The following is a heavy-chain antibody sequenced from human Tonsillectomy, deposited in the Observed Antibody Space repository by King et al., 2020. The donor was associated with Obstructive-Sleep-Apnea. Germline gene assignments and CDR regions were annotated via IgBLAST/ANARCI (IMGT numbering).Heavy chain of an antibody. CDR2: IRRKVYGGTT. CDR1: GFTFGDYA. Sequence: VQLVESGGGLVQPGRSLRLSCTASGFTFGDYAMSWFRPAPGTGLEWVGFIRRKVYGGTTEYAESVKCRFTNSRDDSKSIAYLQMTSLKTEDTAVYYCTRDLGYYGTSGYLGFYWGQGTLVTVSS. J-gene: IGHJ4*02. D-gene: IGHD3-22*01. V-gene: IGHV3-49*03. CDR3: TRDLGYYGTSGYLGFY.